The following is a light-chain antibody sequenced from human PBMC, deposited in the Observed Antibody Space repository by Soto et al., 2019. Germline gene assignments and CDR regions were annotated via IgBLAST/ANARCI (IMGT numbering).Light chain of an antibody. CDR2: EVS. CDR1: SGDVGGYNY. J-gene: IGLJ1*01. Sequence: QSVLTQPASVSGSPGQSITISCTGTSGDVGGYNYVPWYQQHPGKAPKLMIYEVSNRPSGVSNRLSGSKSGNTASLTISGLQAEDEADYYCSSYTSSSTLEGVFGTGTKVTV. V-gene: IGLV2-14*01. CDR3: SSYTSSSTLEGV.